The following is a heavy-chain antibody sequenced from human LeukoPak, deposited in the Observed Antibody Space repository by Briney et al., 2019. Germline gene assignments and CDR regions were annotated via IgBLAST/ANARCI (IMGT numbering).Heavy chain of an antibody. CDR3: ARPKYSSGYYFDY. Sequence: ASVKVSCKASGGTFSSYAISWVRQAPGQGLEWMGRIIPILGIANYAQKFQGRVTITADKSTSTAYMELSSLRSEDTAVYYCARPKYSSGYYFDYWGQGTLVTVSS. V-gene: IGHV1-69*04. CDR2: IIPILGIA. D-gene: IGHD6-19*01. CDR1: GGTFSSYA. J-gene: IGHJ4*02.